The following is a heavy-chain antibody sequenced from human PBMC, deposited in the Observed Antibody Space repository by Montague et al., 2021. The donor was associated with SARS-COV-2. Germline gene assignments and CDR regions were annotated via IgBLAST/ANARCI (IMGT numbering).Heavy chain of an antibody. V-gene: IGHV4-59*13. CDR2: VFDSGSI. D-gene: IGHD5-12*01. CDR3: ARGEWLRGGMDV. CDR1: GGSISSYY. Sequence: SETLSLTCTVSGGSISSYYWSWIRQPPGNGLEWIGHVFDSGSINYNPSLKSRVTISVDTSKNQFSLKLSSVTAADTAVYYCARGEWLRGGMDVWGQGTTVTVSS. J-gene: IGHJ6*02.